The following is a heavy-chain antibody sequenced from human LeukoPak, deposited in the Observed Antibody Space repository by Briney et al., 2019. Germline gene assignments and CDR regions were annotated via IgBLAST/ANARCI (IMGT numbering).Heavy chain of an antibody. CDR2: IDSDGSST. D-gene: IGHD4-17*01. V-gene: IGHV3-74*01. CDR1: GFSFSSYW. CDR3: TREGGIYGDYDY. Sequence: GGSLRLSCAASGFSFSSYWIYWVRQAPGKGLVWVSRIDSDGSSTAYADSVKGRFTISRDNAKNTLYLQMNSLRAEDTAVYYCTREGGIYGDYDYWGQGTLVTVSS. J-gene: IGHJ4*02.